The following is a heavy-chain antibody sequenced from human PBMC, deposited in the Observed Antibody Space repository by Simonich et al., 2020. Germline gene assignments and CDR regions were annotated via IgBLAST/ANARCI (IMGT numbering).Heavy chain of an antibody. CDR1: GFTFSSYS. J-gene: IGHJ4*02. CDR3: ARKRFLEWFFDY. CDR2: ISSSSIYI. D-gene: IGHD3-3*01. V-gene: IGHV3-21*01. Sequence: EVQLVESGGGLVKPGGSLRLSFAASGFTFSSYSMNWVRRAPRKGLEWGSSISSSSIYIYDADSVKGRFTISRENAKNSLYLQMNSLRAEDTAVYYCARKRFLEWFFDYWGQGTLVTVSS.